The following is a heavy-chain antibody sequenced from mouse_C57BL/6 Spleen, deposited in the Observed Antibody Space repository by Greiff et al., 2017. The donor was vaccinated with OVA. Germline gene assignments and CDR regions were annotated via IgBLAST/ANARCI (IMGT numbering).Heavy chain of an antibody. CDR1: GYTFTSYW. D-gene: IGHD1-1*01. Sequence: VQLQQPGAELVKPGASVKVSCKASGYTFTSYWMHWVKQRPGQGLEWIGRIHPSDSDTNYNQKFKGKATLTVDKSSSTAYMQLSSLTSEYSAVYYCAIYYGSSYWYFDVWGTGTTVTVSS. J-gene: IGHJ1*03. CDR2: IHPSDSDT. V-gene: IGHV1-74*01. CDR3: AIYYGSSYWYFDV.